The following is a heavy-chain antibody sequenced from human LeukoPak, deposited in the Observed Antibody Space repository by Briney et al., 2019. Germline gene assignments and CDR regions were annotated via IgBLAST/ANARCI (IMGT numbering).Heavy chain of an antibody. CDR3: ARETRLHSGSYSNDAFDI. V-gene: IGHV4-59*01. CDR1: GGSINSYF. Sequence: SETLSLTCTVSGGSINSYFWSWIRQPPGKGLEWIGYIYSSGSTNYNPSLKSRVTISVDTSKNQISLKVTSVTAADTAVYYCARETRLHSGSYSNDAFDIWGQGTMVTVSS. D-gene: IGHD1-26*01. CDR2: IYSSGST. J-gene: IGHJ3*02.